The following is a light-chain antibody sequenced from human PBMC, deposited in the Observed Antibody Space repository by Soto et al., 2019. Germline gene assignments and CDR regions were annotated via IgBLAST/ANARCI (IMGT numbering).Light chain of an antibody. V-gene: IGKV3-11*01. CDR3: QQHINWPAWT. Sequence: EIVLTQSPATLSLSPGERATLSCRASQSVYNYLAWYQQKPGQAPRLLIYDASNRASGIPARFSGSGSGTDFTLTISSLEPEDFAVYYCQQHINWPAWTFGQGTKVEIK. CDR1: QSVYNY. J-gene: IGKJ1*01. CDR2: DAS.